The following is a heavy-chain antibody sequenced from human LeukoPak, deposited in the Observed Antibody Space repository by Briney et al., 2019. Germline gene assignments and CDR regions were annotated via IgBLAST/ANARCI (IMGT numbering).Heavy chain of an antibody. CDR3: ARTAFQFGEYFYYMNV. CDR2: FDPEDGET. V-gene: IGHV1-24*01. D-gene: IGHD3-10*01. J-gene: IGHJ6*03. CDR1: GYTLTELS. Sequence: ASVKVSCKVSGYTLTELSMHWVRQAPGKGLEWMGGFDPEDGETTYAQKFQGRVTMTEDTSTDTAYMELSGLTSDDTAVYYCARTAFQFGEYFYYMNVWGKGTTVTVSS.